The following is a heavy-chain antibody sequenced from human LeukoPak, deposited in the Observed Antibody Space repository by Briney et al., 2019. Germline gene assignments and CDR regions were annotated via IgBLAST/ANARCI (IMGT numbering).Heavy chain of an antibody. CDR3: AREQRGYYGSGSYDGYYYGMDV. J-gene: IGHJ6*02. CDR2: ISWNSGSI. V-gene: IGHV3-9*01. Sequence: LRLSCAASGFTFDDYAMHWVWQAPGKGLEWVSGISWNSGSIGYADSVKGRFTISRDNAKNTLYLQMNSLRAEDTAVYYCAREQRGYYGSGSYDGYYYGMDVWGQGTTVTVSS. CDR1: GFTFDDYA. D-gene: IGHD3-10*01.